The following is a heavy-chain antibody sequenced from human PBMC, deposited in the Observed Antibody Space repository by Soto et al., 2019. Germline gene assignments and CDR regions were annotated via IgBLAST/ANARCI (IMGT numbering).Heavy chain of an antibody. CDR1: GFTFNSYS. CDR2: INSGSTSV. D-gene: IGHD2-2*01. J-gene: IGHJ4*02. V-gene: IGHV3-48*01. Sequence: EVQLVESGGGLVQPGGSLRLSCVASGFTFNSYSMNWVRQAPGKGLEWISYINSGSTSVFYADSVKGRFTISRDNAKNSLYLKINGLRAGDTVVFYWASSASPAVYGGREPLVPFPS. CDR3: ASSASPAVY.